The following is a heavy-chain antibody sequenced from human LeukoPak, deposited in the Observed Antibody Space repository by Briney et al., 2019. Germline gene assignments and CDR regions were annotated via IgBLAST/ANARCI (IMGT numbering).Heavy chain of an antibody. V-gene: IGHV4-34*01. CDR1: GGSFSGYY. CDR2: INHSGST. Sequence: SPSETLSLTCAVYGGSFSGYYWSWIRQPPGKGLEWIGEINHSGSTNYNPSLKGRVTISVDTSKNQFSLKLSSVTAADTAVYYCARGMVRGVTTNYFDYWGQGTLVTVSS. J-gene: IGHJ4*02. D-gene: IGHD3-10*01. CDR3: ARGMVRGVTTNYFDY.